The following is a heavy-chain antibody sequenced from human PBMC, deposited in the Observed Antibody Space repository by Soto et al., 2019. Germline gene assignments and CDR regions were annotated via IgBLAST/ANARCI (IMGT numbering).Heavy chain of an antibody. D-gene: IGHD1-26*01. CDR3: ATVRGSIVGATLFHY. J-gene: IGHJ4*02. Sequence: ASVKVSCKGSGYTLTELSIHWVRQAPGKGLEWMGGFDPEDGETIYAQKFQGRVTMTEDTSTDTAYMELSSLRSEDTAVYYCATVRGSIVGATLFHYWGQGALVTVSS. CDR2: FDPEDGET. CDR1: GYTLTELS. V-gene: IGHV1-24*01.